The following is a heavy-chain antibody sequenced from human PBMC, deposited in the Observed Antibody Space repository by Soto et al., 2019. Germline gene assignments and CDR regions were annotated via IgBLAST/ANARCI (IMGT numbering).Heavy chain of an antibody. J-gene: IGHJ5*01. D-gene: IGHD2-15*01. CDR3: ARVSGCSGGNCYSGFIDS. V-gene: IGHV4-59*01. CDR1: GESISSYF. Sequence: SETLSLTCDVSGESISSYFWTWIRQPPGKGLEWIGFFYDRGSTNYNSSLKSRVSISADISKNLFSLKLTSVTAADTGTFYCARVSGCSGGNCYSGFIDSWGPGTLVTVSS. CDR2: FYDRGST.